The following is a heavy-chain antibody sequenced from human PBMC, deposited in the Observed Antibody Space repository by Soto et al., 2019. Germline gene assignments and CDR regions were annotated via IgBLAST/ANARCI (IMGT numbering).Heavy chain of an antibody. V-gene: IGHV4-30-2*01. J-gene: IGHJ2*01. CDR1: GGSISSGGYS. Sequence: QLQLQESGSGLVKPSQTLSLTCAVSGGSISSGGYSWSWIRQPPGKGLEWIGYIYHSGSTYYNPSLKSRVTISVDRSKTQFSLKLSSVTAADTAVYYCARSHQPIDYGGVFGYFDLWGRGTLVTFSS. CDR3: ARSHQPIDYGGVFGYFDL. CDR2: IYHSGST. D-gene: IGHD4-17*01.